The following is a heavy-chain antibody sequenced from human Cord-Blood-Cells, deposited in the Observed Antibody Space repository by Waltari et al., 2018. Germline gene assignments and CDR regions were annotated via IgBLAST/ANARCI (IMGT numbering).Heavy chain of an antibody. CDR2: INAGNGNT. D-gene: IGHD3-10*01. V-gene: IGHV1-3*01. CDR1: GYTFTSYA. CDR3: ARDEVNGVPGNWYFDL. Sequence: QVQLVQSGAEVKKPGASVKVSCKASGYTFTSYAMHWVRQAPGQRLEWMGWINAGNGNTKYSQKFQGRVTITRDTSASTAYMELSSLRSEDTAVYYCARDEVNGVPGNWYFDLWGRGTLVTVSS. J-gene: IGHJ2*01.